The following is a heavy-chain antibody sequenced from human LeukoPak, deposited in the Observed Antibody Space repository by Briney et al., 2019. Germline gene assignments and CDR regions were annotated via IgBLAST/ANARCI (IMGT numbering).Heavy chain of an antibody. J-gene: IGHJ3*02. CDR3: ARDAGTTVTLSDAFDI. V-gene: IGHV3-21*01. CDR1: GFTFSSYS. Sequence: GGSLRLSCAASGFTFSSYSMNWVRQAPGKGLEWVSSISSGSSYIYYADSVKGRFTISRDNAKNSLYLQMNSLRAEDTAVYYCARDAGTTVTLSDAFDIWGQGTMVTVSS. D-gene: IGHD4-11*01. CDR2: ISSGSSYI.